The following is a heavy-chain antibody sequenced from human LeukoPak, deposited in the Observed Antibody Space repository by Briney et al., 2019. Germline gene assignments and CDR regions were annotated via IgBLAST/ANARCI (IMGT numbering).Heavy chain of an antibody. CDR3: ARDLIVVVAEDAFDI. J-gene: IGHJ3*02. Sequence: GGSLRLYCAASGFTFSSYSMNWVRQAPGKGLEWVSSISSSSSYIYYADSVKGRFTISRDNAKNSLYLQMNSLRAEDTAVYYCARDLIVVVAEDAFDIWGQGTMVTVSS. CDR2: ISSSSSYI. D-gene: IGHD3-22*01. CDR1: GFTFSSYS. V-gene: IGHV3-21*01.